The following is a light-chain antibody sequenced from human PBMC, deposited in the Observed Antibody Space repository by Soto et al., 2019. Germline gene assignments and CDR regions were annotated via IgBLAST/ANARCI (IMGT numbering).Light chain of an antibody. J-gene: IGKJ4*01. Sequence: EIVLTQSPATLSVYPGERATLSCWASQSVSSSLAWYQQKPGQAPRLLIYGASTRATGIPARFSGSGSGTVFTFNISSLQSEDLAVYFCQQYNKWPLSFGGGTKVDIK. CDR2: GAS. V-gene: IGKV3-15*01. CDR1: QSVSSS. CDR3: QQYNKWPLS.